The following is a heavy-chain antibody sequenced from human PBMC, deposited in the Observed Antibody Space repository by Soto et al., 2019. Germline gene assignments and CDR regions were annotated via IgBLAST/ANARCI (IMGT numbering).Heavy chain of an antibody. D-gene: IGHD3-10*01. CDR2: IKEDGSEK. V-gene: IGHV3-7*01. Sequence: EVQLVESGGGLVQPGGSLRLSCAASGFTFSSYWMIWVRQAPGQGLEWVANIKEDGSEKYYVDSVKGRFTISRDHAENSLYMQMNSMRAEDTAVYYCARDDDYGSGGDYWGQGTLVTVSS. CDR1: GFTFSSYW. J-gene: IGHJ4*02. CDR3: ARDDDYGSGGDY.